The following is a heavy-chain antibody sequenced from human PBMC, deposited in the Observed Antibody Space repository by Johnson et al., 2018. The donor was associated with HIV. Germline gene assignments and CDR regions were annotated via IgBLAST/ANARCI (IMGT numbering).Heavy chain of an antibody. CDR3: AKPDRITMIVVDPLNAFDI. J-gene: IGHJ3*02. Sequence: QVQLVESGGGVVQPGGSLRLSCAASGFTFSSYGMHWVRQAPGKGLEWVAFIRYDGSNKYYADSVKGRFTISRDNSKNTLYLQMNSLRAEDTAVYYCAKPDRITMIVVDPLNAFDIWGQGTMVTVSS. V-gene: IGHV3-30*02. D-gene: IGHD3-22*01. CDR1: GFTFSSYG. CDR2: IRYDGSNK.